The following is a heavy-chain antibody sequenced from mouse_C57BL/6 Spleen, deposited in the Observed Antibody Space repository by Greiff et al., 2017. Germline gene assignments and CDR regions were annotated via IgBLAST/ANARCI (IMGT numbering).Heavy chain of an antibody. CDR3: TRVGYGSSNYFDY. CDR1: GYSITSGYY. J-gene: IGHJ2*01. Sequence: VQLKESGPGLVKPSQSLSLTCSVTGYSITSGYYWNWIRQFPGNKLEWMGYISYDGSNNYNPSLKNRISITRDTSKNQFFLKLNSVTTEDTATYYCTRVGYGSSNYFDYWGQGTTLTVSS. V-gene: IGHV3-6*01. CDR2: ISYDGSN. D-gene: IGHD1-1*01.